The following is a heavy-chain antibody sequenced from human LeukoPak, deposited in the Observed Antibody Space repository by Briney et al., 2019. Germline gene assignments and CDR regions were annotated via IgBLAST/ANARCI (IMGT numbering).Heavy chain of an antibody. J-gene: IGHJ5*02. CDR1: RGTFSSYA. Sequence: SSVKIPCKASRGTFSSYAIRWEKQSPAQGLESMGSIIPILGIANYAQQFQGRVTITADKSTSTAYMELSSLRSEDTAVYYCARGGYSAYDLKFDPWGQGTLVTVSS. CDR2: IIPILGIA. CDR3: ARGGYSAYDLKFDP. D-gene: IGHD5-12*01. V-gene: IGHV1-69*04.